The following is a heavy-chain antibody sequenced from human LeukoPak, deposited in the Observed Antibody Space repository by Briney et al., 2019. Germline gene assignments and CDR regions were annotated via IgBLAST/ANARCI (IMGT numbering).Heavy chain of an antibody. J-gene: IGHJ4*02. V-gene: IGHV3-23*01. CDR2: ITGSAGST. CDR3: AKGLYYLDY. CDR1: GFTFSSYA. Sequence: GGSLRLSSAASGFTFSSYAMTWVRQAPGKGLEWVSGITGSAGSTYYADSVKGRFTISRDNSKNTLYLQMNSLRAEDTAVYYCAKGLYYLDYWGQGTLVTVSS.